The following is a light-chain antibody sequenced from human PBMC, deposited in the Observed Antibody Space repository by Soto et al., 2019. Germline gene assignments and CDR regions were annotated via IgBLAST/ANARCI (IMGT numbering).Light chain of an antibody. V-gene: IGKV3-20*01. CDR2: GAS. CDR3: QQYGSSIT. J-gene: IGKJ5*01. Sequence: EIVMTQAPASLTVHPVESATLSCRASQRISRNLAWYQQKPGQAPRLLIYGASSRATGIPDRFSGSGSGTDFTLTISRLEPEDFAVYYCQQYGSSITFGQGTRLEIK. CDR1: QRISRN.